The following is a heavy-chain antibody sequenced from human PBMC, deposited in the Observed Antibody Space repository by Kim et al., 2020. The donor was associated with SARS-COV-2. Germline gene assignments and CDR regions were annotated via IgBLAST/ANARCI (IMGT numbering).Heavy chain of an antibody. Sequence: SETLSLTCAVYGGSFSGYYWSWIRQPPGKGLEWIGEINHSGSTNYNPSLKSRVTISVDTSKNQFSLKLSSVTAADTAVYYCARGRVVTAIVYYYGMDVWGQGTTVTVSS. CDR1: GGSFSGYY. CDR2: INHSGST. J-gene: IGHJ6*02. D-gene: IGHD2-21*02. V-gene: IGHV4-34*01. CDR3: ARGRVVTAIVYYYGMDV.